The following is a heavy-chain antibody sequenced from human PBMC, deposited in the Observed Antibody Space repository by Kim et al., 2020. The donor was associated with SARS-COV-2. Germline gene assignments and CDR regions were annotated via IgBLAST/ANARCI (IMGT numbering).Heavy chain of an antibody. CDR1: GYTFTNYY. CDR3: ARGNYGSGTSYCTSNWFDP. V-gene: IGHV1-46*03. Sequence: ASVKVSCKASGYTFTNYYLHWVRQAPGQGLEWMGIINPSGGSTNYAQKFQGRVTMTRDTSTSTVYMELSSLKSEDTAVYYCARGNYGSGTSYCTSNWFDPWGQGSLVTVSS. J-gene: IGHJ5*02. D-gene: IGHD3-10*01. CDR2: INPSGGST.